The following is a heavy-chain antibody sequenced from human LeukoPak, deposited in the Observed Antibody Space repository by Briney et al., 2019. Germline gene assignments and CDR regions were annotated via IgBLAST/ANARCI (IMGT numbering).Heavy chain of an antibody. V-gene: IGHV3-30-3*01. D-gene: IGHD3/OR15-3a*01. CDR2: ISYDGSNK. CDR1: GFTFSSYA. Sequence: GGSLRLSCAASGFTFSSYAMHWVRQAPGKGLEWVAVISYDGSNKYYADSVKGRFTISRDNSKNTLYLQMNSLRAEDTAVYYCAILMDGWFQVYWGQGTLVTVSS. CDR3: AILMDGWFQVY. J-gene: IGHJ4*02.